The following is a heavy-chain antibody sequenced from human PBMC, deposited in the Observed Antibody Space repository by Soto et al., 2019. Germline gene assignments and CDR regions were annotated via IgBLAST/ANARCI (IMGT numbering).Heavy chain of an antibody. Sequence: QVQLVESGGGVVQPGRSLRLSCEVSGFTFSTYAMHWVRQAPGKVLEWVAVILYDGSYKYYADSVKGRFTISRDNSKNTLYLQMNSPSTEDTAVYFCARDVNRGWNYPAYWGQGTLVTVSS. CDR1: GFTFSTYA. CDR3: ARDVNRGWNYPAY. D-gene: IGHD1-7*01. CDR2: ILYDGSYK. V-gene: IGHV3-30-3*01. J-gene: IGHJ4*02.